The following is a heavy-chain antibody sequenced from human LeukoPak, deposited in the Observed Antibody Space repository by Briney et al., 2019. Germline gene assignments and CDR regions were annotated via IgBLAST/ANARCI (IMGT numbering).Heavy chain of an antibody. Sequence: PGGSLRLSCAVSGFTFSSYWMTWVRQAPGKGLEWVANINQDGNEKYYVDSVKGRFTISRDNSKNTLYLQMNSLRAEDTAVYYCAKDGTTVTTWYFDYWGQGTLVTVSS. CDR3: AKDGTTVTTWYFDY. CDR1: GFTFSSYW. J-gene: IGHJ4*02. CDR2: INQDGNEK. D-gene: IGHD4-17*01. V-gene: IGHV3-7*01.